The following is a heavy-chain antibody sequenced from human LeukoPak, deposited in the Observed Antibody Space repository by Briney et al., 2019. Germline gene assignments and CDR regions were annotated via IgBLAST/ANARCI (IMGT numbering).Heavy chain of an antibody. J-gene: IGHJ4*02. D-gene: IGHD6-19*01. CDR3: ANWAGTPAGYFSGPLDF. Sequence: GASEKVSCKASGYTFTGYYMHWVRQAPGQGLEWMGWINPNSGGTNYAQKFQGWVTMTRDTSISTAYMELSRLRSDDTAVYYCANWAGTPAGYFSGPLDFWGQGTLVTVSS. CDR2: INPNSGGT. CDR1: GYTFTGYY. V-gene: IGHV1-2*04.